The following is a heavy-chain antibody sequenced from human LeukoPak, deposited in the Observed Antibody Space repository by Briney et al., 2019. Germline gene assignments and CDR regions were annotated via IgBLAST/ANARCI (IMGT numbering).Heavy chain of an antibody. D-gene: IGHD6-13*01. J-gene: IGHJ4*02. CDR2: IIPIFGTA. V-gene: IGHV1-69*13. CDR1: GGTFSSYA. CDR3: ARDRSGYSRGLFDY. Sequence: GASVKVSCKASGGTFSSYAISWVRQAPGQGLEWMGGIIPIFGTANYAQKFQGRVTITADESTSTAYMELSSLRSEDTAVYYCARDRSGYSRGLFDYWGQGTLVTVSS.